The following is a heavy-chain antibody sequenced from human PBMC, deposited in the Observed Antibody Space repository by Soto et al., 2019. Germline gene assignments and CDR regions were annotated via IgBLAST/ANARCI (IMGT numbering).Heavy chain of an antibody. CDR2: IKQDGSEK. J-gene: IGHJ4*02. D-gene: IGHD1-26*01. Sequence: GGSLRLSCAASGFTFSSYWMSWVRQAPGKGLEWVANIKQDGSEKYYVDSVKVRFTISRDNAKNSLYLQMNSLRGEDTAVYYCARDRSQWELLPTFDYWGQGTLVTVSS. V-gene: IGHV3-7*03. CDR1: GFTFSSYW. CDR3: ARDRSQWELLPTFDY.